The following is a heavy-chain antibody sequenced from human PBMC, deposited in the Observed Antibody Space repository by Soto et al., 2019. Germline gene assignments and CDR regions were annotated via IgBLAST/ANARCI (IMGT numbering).Heavy chain of an antibody. D-gene: IGHD3-3*02. CDR2: IGGGDDI. J-gene: IGHJ3*01. CDR1: GFTFSNYA. CDR3: AKDSISYNGIYDAFGV. V-gene: IGHV3-23*01. Sequence: VQLLESGGGLVQPGGSLRLSCEASGFTFSNYAMAWVRQTPGEGPEWVSTIGGGDDIFYAESVQGRFIISRDDSRSTMYLQMDNLRVEDTAIYFCAKDSISYNGIYDAFGVWGQGTVVTVSS.